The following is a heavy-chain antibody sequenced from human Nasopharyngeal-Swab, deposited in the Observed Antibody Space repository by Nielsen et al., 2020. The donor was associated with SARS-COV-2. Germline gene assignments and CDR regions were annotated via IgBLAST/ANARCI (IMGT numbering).Heavy chain of an antibody. J-gene: IGHJ6*02. V-gene: IGHV3-48*04. Sequence: GGSLRLSCVVSGFTVTTYTMNWIRQAPGKGLEWVSYISSSGSTIYYADSVKGRFTISRDNAKNSLYLQMNSLRAEDTAVYYCARDRYSSSPRYYYGMDVWGQGTTVTVSS. CDR3: ARDRYSSSPRYYYGMDV. D-gene: IGHD6-13*01. CDR1: GFTVTTYT. CDR2: ISSSGSTI.